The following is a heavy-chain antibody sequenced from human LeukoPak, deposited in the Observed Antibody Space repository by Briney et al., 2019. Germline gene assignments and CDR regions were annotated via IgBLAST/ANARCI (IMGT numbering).Heavy chain of an antibody. CDR1: GYTFTSYY. CDR3: ARSPRYCSSTSCPVDY. V-gene: IGHV1-18*04. D-gene: IGHD2-2*01. J-gene: IGHJ4*02. CDR2: ISAYNGNT. Sequence: ASVKVSCKASGYTFTSYYMHWVRQAPGQGLEWMGWISAYNGNTNYAQKLQGRVTMTTDTSTSTAYMELRSLRSDDTAVYYCARSPRYCSSTSCPVDYWGQGTLVTVSS.